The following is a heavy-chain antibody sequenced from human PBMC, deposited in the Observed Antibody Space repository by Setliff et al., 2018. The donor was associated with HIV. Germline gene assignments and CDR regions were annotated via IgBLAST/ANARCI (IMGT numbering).Heavy chain of an antibody. CDR3: ALVGGITVPPDGFDI. CDR2: ISPDGKST. V-gene: IGHV3-74*01. Sequence: GGSLRLSCAASGFTFNNYCMNWVRQGPGKGLVWVARISPDGKSTTHADAVKGRLTISRDNAKNTLYLHMNSPRAEDTSVYHCALVGGITVPPDGFDIWGQGTMVTVSS. J-gene: IGHJ3*02. D-gene: IGHD3-22*01. CDR1: GFTFNNYC.